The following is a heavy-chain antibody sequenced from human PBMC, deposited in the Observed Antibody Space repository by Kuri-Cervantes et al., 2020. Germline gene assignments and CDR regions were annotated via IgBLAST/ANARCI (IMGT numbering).Heavy chain of an antibody. CDR3: ARATGLLWFWDYYYGMDV. V-gene: IGHV1-69*06. CDR1: GGTFSSYA. D-gene: IGHD3-10*01. J-gene: IGHJ6*02. CDR2: IIPIFGTA. Sequence: SVKVSCKASGGTFSSYAISWVRQAPGQGLEWMGGIIPIFGTANYAQKFQGRVTITADKSTSTAYMELRSLRSDDTAVYYCARATGLLWFWDYYYGMDVWGQGTTVTVSS.